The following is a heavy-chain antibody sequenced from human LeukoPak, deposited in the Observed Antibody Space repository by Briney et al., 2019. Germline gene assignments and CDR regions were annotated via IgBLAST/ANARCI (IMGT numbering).Heavy chain of an antibody. D-gene: IGHD3-3*01. V-gene: IGHV4-39*01. Sequence: ASETLSLTCTVSGGSISSSSYYWGWIRQPPGKGLEWIGSIYYSGSTYYNPSLKSRVTISVDTSKNQFSLKLSSVTAADTAVYYCARGRLRFLEWHHDAFDIWGQGTMVTVSS. CDR2: IYYSGST. J-gene: IGHJ3*02. CDR3: ARGRLRFLEWHHDAFDI. CDR1: GGSISSSSYY.